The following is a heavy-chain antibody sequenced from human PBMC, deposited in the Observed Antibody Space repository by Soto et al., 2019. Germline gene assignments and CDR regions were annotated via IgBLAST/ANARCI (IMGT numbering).Heavy chain of an antibody. V-gene: IGHV1-46*01. J-gene: IGHJ6*02. CDR2: INPSGGST. CDR1: GYTFTSYY. CDR3: ASRRGANCSGGSCYPKDYYYYYGMDV. D-gene: IGHD2-15*01. Sequence: QVQLVQSGAEVKKPGASVKVSCKASGYTFTSYYMHWVRQAPGQGLEWMGIINPSGGSTSYAQKFQGRGTMTRDTSTSTVYMELSSLRSEDTAVYYCASRRGANCSGGSCYPKDYYYYYGMDVWGQGTTVTVSS.